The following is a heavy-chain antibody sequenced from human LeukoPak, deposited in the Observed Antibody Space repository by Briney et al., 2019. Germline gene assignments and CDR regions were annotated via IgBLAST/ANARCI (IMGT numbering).Heavy chain of an antibody. V-gene: IGHV3-20*04. J-gene: IGHJ4*02. CDR1: GFTFDDYG. Sequence: PGGSLRLSCAASGFTFDDYGMSWVRQAPGKGLEWVSGINWNGGSTGYADSVKGRFTISRDNAKNSLYLQMNSLRAEDTALYYCARDRGLQKFSYFDYWGQGTLVTVSS. CDR2: INWNGGST. CDR3: ARDRGLQKFSYFDY. D-gene: IGHD5-24*01.